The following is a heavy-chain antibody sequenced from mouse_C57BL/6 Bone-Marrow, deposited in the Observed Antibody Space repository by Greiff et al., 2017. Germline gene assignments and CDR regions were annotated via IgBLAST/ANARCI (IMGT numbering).Heavy chain of an antibody. Sequence: QVQLQQSGAELVRPGASVTLSCKASGYTFTDYEMHWVKQTPVHGLEWIGAIDPETGGTTYNQKFKGKAILTADNSSSTAYMELRSLTSEDSAVYYCTRGDYYGSSFDDWGQGTTLTVSS. V-gene: IGHV1-15*01. CDR2: IDPETGGT. CDR1: GYTFTDYE. D-gene: IGHD1-1*01. CDR3: TRGDYYGSSFDD. J-gene: IGHJ2*01.